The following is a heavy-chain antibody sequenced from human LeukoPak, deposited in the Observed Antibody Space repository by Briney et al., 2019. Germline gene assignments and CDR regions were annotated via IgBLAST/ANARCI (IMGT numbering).Heavy chain of an antibody. CDR3: ASVNPDYGDLWWYFDL. Sequence: SETLSLTCTVSGGSISSYYWSWIRQPAGKGLEWIGRIYTSGSTNYNPSLKSRVTISVDTSKNQFSLKLSSVTAADTAVYYCASVNPDYGDLWWYFDLWGRGTLVTVSS. CDR2: IYTSGST. D-gene: IGHD4-17*01. V-gene: IGHV4-4*07. CDR1: GGSISSYY. J-gene: IGHJ2*01.